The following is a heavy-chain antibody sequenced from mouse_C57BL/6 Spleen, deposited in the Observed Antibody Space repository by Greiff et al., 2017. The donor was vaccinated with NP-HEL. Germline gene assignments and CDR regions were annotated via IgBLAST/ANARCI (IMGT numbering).Heavy chain of an antibody. D-gene: IGHD2-2*01. CDR2: ISSGSSTI. CDR1: GFTFSDYG. Sequence: EVQRVESGGGLVKPGGSLKLSCAASGFTFSDYGMHWVRQAPEKGLEWVAYISSGSSTIYYADTVKGRFTISRDNAKNTLFLQMTSLRSEDTAMYYCARPYGYDVYYFDYWGQGTTLTVSS. J-gene: IGHJ2*01. CDR3: ARPYGYDVYYFDY. V-gene: IGHV5-17*01.